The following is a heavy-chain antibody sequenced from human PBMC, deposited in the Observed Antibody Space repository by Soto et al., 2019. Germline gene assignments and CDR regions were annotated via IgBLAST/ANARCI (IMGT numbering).Heavy chain of an antibody. CDR1: GFTFDDYA. D-gene: IGHD3-10*01. Sequence: PGGSLRLSCAASGFTFDDYAMHWVRQAPGKGLEWASGISWNSGSIGYADSVKGRFTISRDNAKNSLYLQMNSLRAEDTALYYCAKAHYGSGSYYTYYYYGMDVWGQGTTVTVSS. CDR3: AKAHYGSGSYYTYYYYGMDV. CDR2: ISWNSGSI. V-gene: IGHV3-9*01. J-gene: IGHJ6*02.